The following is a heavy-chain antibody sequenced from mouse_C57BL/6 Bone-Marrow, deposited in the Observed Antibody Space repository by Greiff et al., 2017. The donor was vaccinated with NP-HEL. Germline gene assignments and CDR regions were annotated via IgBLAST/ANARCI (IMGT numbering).Heavy chain of an antibody. CDR3: ARKDYSNYVEGVYFDY. Sequence: VQLKQSVAELVRPGASVKLSCTASGFNIKNTYMHWVKQRPEQGLEWIGRIDPANGNTKYAPKFQGKATITADTSSNTAYLQLSSLTSEDTAIYYCARKDYSNYVEGVYFDYWGQGTTLTVSS. D-gene: IGHD2-5*01. V-gene: IGHV14-3*01. J-gene: IGHJ2*01. CDR2: IDPANGNT. CDR1: GFNIKNTY.